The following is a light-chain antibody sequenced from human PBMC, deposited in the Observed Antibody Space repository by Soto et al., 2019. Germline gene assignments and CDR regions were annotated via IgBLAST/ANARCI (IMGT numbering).Light chain of an antibody. CDR3: QQYNDYSA. V-gene: IGKV1-5*03. CDR1: QNINTW. Sequence: DIQMTQSPSTLSASVGDRVTITCRASQNINTWLAWYQQKPGKAPNLLIYQASTLQGGVPSRFSGSGSGTEFTLTISSLQPDDLGIYYCQQYNDYSAFGQGTKVDIK. J-gene: IGKJ1*01. CDR2: QAS.